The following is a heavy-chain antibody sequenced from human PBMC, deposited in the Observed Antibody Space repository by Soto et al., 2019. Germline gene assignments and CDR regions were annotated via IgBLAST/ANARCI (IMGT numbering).Heavy chain of an antibody. CDR2: ISYDGSNK. CDR3: AKDQVYDSSGYYFTATYYYYGMDV. D-gene: IGHD3-22*01. CDR1: GFTFSSYG. V-gene: IGHV3-30*18. Sequence: GSLRLSCAASGFTFSSYGMHWVRQAPGKGLEWVAVISYDGSNKYYADSVKGRFTISRDNSKNTLYLQMNSLRAEDTAVYYCAKDQVYDSSGYYFTATYYYYGMDVWGQGTTVTVSS. J-gene: IGHJ6*02.